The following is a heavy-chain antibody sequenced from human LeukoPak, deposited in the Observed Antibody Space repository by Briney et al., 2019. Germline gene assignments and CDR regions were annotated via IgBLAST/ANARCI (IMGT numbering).Heavy chain of an antibody. J-gene: IGHJ4*02. Sequence: GGSLRLSCAASGFTVSSNYMSWVRQAPGKGLEWVSYISSSSSTIYYADSVKGRFTISRDNAKNSLYLQMNSLRDEDTAVYYCARESIAAAGAFDYWGQGTLVTVSS. D-gene: IGHD6-13*01. CDR1: GFTVSSNY. V-gene: IGHV3-48*02. CDR3: ARESIAAAGAFDY. CDR2: ISSSSSTI.